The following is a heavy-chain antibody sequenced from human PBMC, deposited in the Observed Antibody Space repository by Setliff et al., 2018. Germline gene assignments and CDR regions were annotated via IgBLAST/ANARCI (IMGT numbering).Heavy chain of an antibody. V-gene: IGHV1-18*01. CDR2: ISAYNGNT. CDR1: GYTFTSYG. J-gene: IGHJ6*02. CDR3: AREGRFQLPQYYYYYGMDV. Sequence: ASVKVSCKASGYTFTSYGISWVRQAPGQGLEWMGWISAYNGNTNYAHKFQGRVTMTSDTSTSTAYMELRSLRSDDTAVYYCAREGRFQLPQYYYYYGMDVWGQGTTVTVSS. D-gene: IGHD3-3*01.